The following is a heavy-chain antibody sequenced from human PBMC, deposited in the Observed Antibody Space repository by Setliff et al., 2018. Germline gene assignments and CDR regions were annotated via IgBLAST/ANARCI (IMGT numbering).Heavy chain of an antibody. CDR1: GDSISNDYW. D-gene: IGHD2-15*01. Sequence: PSETLSLTCAVSGDSISNDYWWGWIRQPPGKGLEWIGTIYYSGNIRYNPSLKSRVTMAVDTPENRFSLNLNSVTAADTAVYYCARRKGVATDAFDIWGQGTMVTVSS. CDR2: IYYSGNI. CDR3: ARRKGVATDAFDI. V-gene: IGHV4-39*01. J-gene: IGHJ3*02.